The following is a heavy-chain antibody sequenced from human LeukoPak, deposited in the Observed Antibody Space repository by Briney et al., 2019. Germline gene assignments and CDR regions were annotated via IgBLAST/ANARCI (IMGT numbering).Heavy chain of an antibody. CDR2: IYTSGST. J-gene: IGHJ3*02. V-gene: IGHV4-4*07. CDR1: GGSISSYY. CDR3: ARDPNPLDAFDI. Sequence: SETLSLTCTVSGGSISSYYWSWIRQPVGKGLKWIGRIYTSGSTNYNPSLKSRVTMSVDTSKNQFSLRLSSVTAADTAVYYCARDPNPLDAFDIWGQGTMVTVSS.